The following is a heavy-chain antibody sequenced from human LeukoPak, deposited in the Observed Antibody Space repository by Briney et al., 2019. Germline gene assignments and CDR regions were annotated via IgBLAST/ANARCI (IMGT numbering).Heavy chain of an antibody. CDR1: GGSISSYY. CDR2: IYDSGST. D-gene: IGHD3-22*01. Sequence: SETLSLTCTVSGGSISSYYWSWIRQPPGKGLEWIGNIYDSGSTNYNPSLKSRVTISVDTSKNQFSLKLSSVTAEDTAVYYCARGSYYYYSSGAFDIWGEGTMVTVSS. J-gene: IGHJ3*02. CDR3: ARGSYYYYSSGAFDI. V-gene: IGHV4-59*08.